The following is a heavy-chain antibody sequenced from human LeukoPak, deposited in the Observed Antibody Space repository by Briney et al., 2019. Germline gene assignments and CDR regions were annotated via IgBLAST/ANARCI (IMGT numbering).Heavy chain of an antibody. Sequence: ASVKVSCKASGYTFTGYYMHWVRQAPRQGLEWMGWINPNSGGTNYAQKFQGRVTMTRDTSISTAYMELSRLRSDDTAVYYCARSDYGDQPSDYWGRGTLVTVSS. V-gene: IGHV1-2*02. D-gene: IGHD4-17*01. J-gene: IGHJ4*02. CDR2: INPNSGGT. CDR3: ARSDYGDQPSDY. CDR1: GYTFTGYY.